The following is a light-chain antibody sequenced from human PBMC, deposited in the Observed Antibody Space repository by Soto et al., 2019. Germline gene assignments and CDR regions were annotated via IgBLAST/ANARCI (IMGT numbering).Light chain of an antibody. CDR3: SSYTTTTTRVV. CDR1: TSDIHNYDY. CDR2: EVT. J-gene: IGLJ2*01. Sequence: QSALTHPASVSGSPGQSITISCTGSTSDIHNYDYVSWYQQLPGKAPKLLIYEVTNRPSGVSNRFSGSKSGNTASLTISGLQTEDEADYYCSSYTTTTTRVVFGGVTKVTVL. V-gene: IGLV2-14*03.